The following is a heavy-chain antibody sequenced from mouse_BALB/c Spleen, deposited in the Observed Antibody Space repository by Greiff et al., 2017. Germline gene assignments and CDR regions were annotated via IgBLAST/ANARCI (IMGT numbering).Heavy chain of an antibody. Sequence: QVQLQQPGAELVKPGASVKLSCKASGYTFTEYIIHWVKQRSGQGLEWIGWFYPGSGSIKYNEKFKDKATLTADKSSSTVYMELSRLTSEDSAVYFCARHEDRYDGLGCFDYWGQGTTLTVSS. V-gene: IGHV1-62-2*01. CDR2: FYPGSGSI. D-gene: IGHD2-14*01. J-gene: IGHJ2*01. CDR1: GYTFTEYI. CDR3: ARHEDRYDGLGCFDY.